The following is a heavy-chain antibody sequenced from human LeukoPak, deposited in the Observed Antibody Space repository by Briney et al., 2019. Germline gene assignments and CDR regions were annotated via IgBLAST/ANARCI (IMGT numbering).Heavy chain of an antibody. CDR3: ARPGGVYSRAPRYFDY. V-gene: IGHV4-34*01. CDR2: INHSGST. D-gene: IGHD6-13*01. J-gene: IGHJ4*02. CDR1: GGSFSGYY. Sequence: SETLSLTCAVYGGSFSGYYWSWIRQPPGKGLEWIGEINHSGSTNYNPSLKSRVTISVDTSKNQFSLKLSSVTAADTAVYYCARPGGVYSRAPRYFDYWGQGTLVTVSS.